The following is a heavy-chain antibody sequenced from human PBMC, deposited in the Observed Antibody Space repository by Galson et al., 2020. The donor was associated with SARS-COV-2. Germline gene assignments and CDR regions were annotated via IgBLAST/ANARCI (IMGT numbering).Heavy chain of an antibody. D-gene: IGHD2-15*01. J-gene: IGHJ4*02. Sequence: SETLSLTCAISGDSVSSNSAAWKWIRQSPSKGLEWPGRTYYRSKWYNDYAVSVKSRITINPDTSKNQFSLQLNSVTPEDTAVYYCAREGLGYCSGGSCYSGYFGYWGQVTLVTVCS. CDR1: GDSVSSNSAA. V-gene: IGHV6-1*01. CDR3: AREGLGYCSGGSCYSGYFGY. CDR2: TYYRSKWYN.